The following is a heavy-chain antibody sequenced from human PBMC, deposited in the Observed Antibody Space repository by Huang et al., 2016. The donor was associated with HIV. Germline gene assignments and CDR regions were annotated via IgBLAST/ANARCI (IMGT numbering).Heavy chain of an antibody. J-gene: IGHJ4*02. D-gene: IGHD6-25*01. V-gene: IGHV3-30*04. CDR3: ARDLQGRRPLNYFDH. CDR2: ISKDGGKT. Sequence: QVQLVESGGGVVQPERSLRLSCAASGFTFSNHAMHWVRQGPGKALEWLAVISKDGGKTDYTDSVKAGFTISRDNSNNILYLEMKSLKADDTAVYYCARDLQGRRPLNYFDHWGQGALVIVS. CDR1: GFTFSNHA.